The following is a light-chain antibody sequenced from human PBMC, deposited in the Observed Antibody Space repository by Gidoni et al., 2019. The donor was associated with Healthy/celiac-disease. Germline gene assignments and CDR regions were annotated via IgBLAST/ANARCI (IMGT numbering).Light chain of an antibody. CDR3: QQYNSYSYT. V-gene: IGKV1-5*03. CDR2: KAS. J-gene: IGKJ2*01. CDR1: QSISSW. Sequence: DIQLTQSPSTLSASVGDRVTITCRASQSISSWLAWYQQKPGKAPKLLIYKASSLESGVPSRFSGSGSGTEFTLTISSLQPDDFATYYGQQYNSYSYTFGQGTKLGIK.